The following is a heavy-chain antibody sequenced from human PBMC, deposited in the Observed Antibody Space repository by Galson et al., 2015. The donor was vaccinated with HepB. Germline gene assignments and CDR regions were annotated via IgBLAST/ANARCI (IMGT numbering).Heavy chain of an antibody. V-gene: IGHV3-23*01. D-gene: IGHD6-19*01. CDR1: GFTFSSYA. Sequence: SLSLSCAASGFTFSSYAMTWVRQAPGKGLEWVSTISASGGTSYYAASVQGRFTVSRDNSKNTLYLQMNSLRAEDTAVYYCAKGAGSGWYYFFDYWGQGTPVTVSS. CDR3: AKGAGSGWYYFFDY. J-gene: IGHJ4*02. CDR2: ISASGGTS.